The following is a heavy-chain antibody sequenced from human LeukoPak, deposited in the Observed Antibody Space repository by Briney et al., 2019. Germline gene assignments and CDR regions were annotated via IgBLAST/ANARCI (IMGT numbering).Heavy chain of an antibody. CDR1: GFSFSTHD. CDR3: ARDTAMAYSGDWFDP. CDR2: ISAAGNT. D-gene: IGHD5-18*01. V-gene: IGHV3-13*01. J-gene: IGHJ5*02. Sequence: GESLRLSCAASGFSFSTHDMHWVRQVTGKGLEWVSAISAAGNTYYPGTVKGRFTISRDNAKNSLYLQMNSLRAEDTAVYFCARDTAMAYSGDWFDPWGQGTLVTVSS.